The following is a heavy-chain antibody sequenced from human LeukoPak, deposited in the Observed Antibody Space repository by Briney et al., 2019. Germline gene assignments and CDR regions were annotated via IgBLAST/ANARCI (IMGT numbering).Heavy chain of an antibody. CDR3: ARDDSYDSSTTNY. J-gene: IGHJ4*02. CDR2: ISSSGNTI. Sequence: GGSLRLSCAASGLTFSDYYMSWIRQAPGKGLEWVSYISSSGNTIYYADSVKGRFTISRDNAKNSLYLQMNSLRSEDTAVYYCARDDSYDSSTTNYWGQGTLVTVSS. CDR1: GLTFSDYY. V-gene: IGHV3-11*04. D-gene: IGHD3-22*01.